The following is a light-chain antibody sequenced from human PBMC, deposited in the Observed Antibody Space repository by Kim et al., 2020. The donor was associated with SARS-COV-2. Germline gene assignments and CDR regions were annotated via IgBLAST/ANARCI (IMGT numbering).Light chain of an antibody. J-gene: IGKJ2*01. CDR3: QQCRTFPYT. CDR2: DAS. CDR1: QGTHIW. Sequence: DIQMTQFPSTLPASVGDRVTITCRASQGTHIWLAWYQQKPGKAPKLLINDASRLERGVPSRFSGSGSGTEFTLTIASLQPDDFAPYYCQQCRTFPYTFGRGTKLEI. V-gene: IGKV1-5*01.